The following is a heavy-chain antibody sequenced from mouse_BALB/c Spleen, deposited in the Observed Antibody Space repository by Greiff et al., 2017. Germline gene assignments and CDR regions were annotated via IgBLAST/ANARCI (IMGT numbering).Heavy chain of an antibody. CDR3: ARSDYGTTGAWFAY. D-gene: IGHD1-1*01. CDR1: GFNIKDYY. J-gene: IGHJ3*01. V-gene: IGHV14-1*02. Sequence: EVQLQQSGAELVRPGALVKLSCKASGFNIKDYYMHWVKQRPEQGLEWIGWIDPENGNTIYDPKFQGKASITADTSSNTAYLQLSSLTSEDTAVYYCARSDYGTTGAWFAYWGQGTLVTVSA. CDR2: IDPENGNT.